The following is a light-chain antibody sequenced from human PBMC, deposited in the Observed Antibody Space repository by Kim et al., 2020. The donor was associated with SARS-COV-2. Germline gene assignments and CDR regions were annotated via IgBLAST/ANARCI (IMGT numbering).Light chain of an antibody. Sequence: SVGDRVTITCQASQDISNYLNWYQQKPGKAPKLLIYDASNLETGVPSRFSGSGSGTDFTFTISSLQPEDIATYYCQQYDNLPSITFGQGTRLEIK. V-gene: IGKV1-33*01. CDR1: QDISNY. CDR2: DAS. J-gene: IGKJ5*01. CDR3: QQYDNLPSIT.